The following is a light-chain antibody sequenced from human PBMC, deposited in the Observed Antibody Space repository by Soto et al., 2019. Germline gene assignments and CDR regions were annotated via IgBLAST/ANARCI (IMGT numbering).Light chain of an antibody. J-gene: IGLJ1*01. CDR1: SPNIGGNA. CDR2: SNN. Sequence: QSVLTQPPSASGTPGQRVTISCSGSSPNIGGNAVNWYQQLPGTAPKVLIYSNNQRPSWVPDRFSGSKSGTSAALAISGRQSEEEDDYYYAAWDASMNGYVFGTGTQLTVL. CDR3: AAWDASMNGYV. V-gene: IGLV1-44*01.